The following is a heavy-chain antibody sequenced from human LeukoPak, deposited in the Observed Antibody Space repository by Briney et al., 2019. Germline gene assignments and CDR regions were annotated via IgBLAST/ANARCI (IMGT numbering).Heavy chain of an antibody. D-gene: IGHD1-26*01. V-gene: IGHV4-34*01. J-gene: IGHJ4*02. CDR3: ARDLGSLSL. CDR1: GGSLSGYY. CDR2: INHSGST. Sequence: SSETXFLTCAVYGGSLSGYYWSWIRQTPGKGLEWIGEINHSGSTNYNPSLKSRVTISIDTSKNQFSLKLSSVNAADTAVYYCARDLGSLSLWGQGTLVTVSS.